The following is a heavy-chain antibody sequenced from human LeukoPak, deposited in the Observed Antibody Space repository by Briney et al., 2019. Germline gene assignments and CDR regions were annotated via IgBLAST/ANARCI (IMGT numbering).Heavy chain of an antibody. V-gene: IGHV4-39*01. D-gene: IGHD5-12*01. CDR2: IFYSGST. CDR3: ARQPGGYSGPFDY. Sequence: PSETLSLTCTVSSVSISSSSYYWGWIRQPPGKGLEWIGSIFYSGSTYYNPSLESRVTMSVDTSKNQFSLKLSSMTAADTAVYYCARQPGGYSGPFDYWGQGTLVTVSS. J-gene: IGHJ4*02. CDR1: SVSISSSSYY.